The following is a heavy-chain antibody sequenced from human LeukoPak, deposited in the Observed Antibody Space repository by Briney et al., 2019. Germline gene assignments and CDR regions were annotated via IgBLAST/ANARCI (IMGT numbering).Heavy chain of an antibody. Sequence: PSQTLSLTCTVSGGSISSGSYHWSWIRQPAGKGLEWIGHIYTSGSTNYNPSLKSRVTISVDTSKNQFSLKLSSVTAADTAVYYCARDQRGSWFGELEPWGQGTLVTVSS. CDR2: IYTSGST. D-gene: IGHD3-10*01. V-gene: IGHV4-61*09. CDR3: ARDQRGSWFGELEP. J-gene: IGHJ5*02. CDR1: GGSISSGSYH.